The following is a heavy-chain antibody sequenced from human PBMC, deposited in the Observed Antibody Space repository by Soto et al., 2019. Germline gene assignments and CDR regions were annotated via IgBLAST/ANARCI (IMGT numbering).Heavy chain of an antibody. D-gene: IGHD3-10*01. Sequence: PVGFLRLSCAASGFTFSSYSMNWVRQAPGKGLEWVSYISSSSSTIYYADSVKGRFTISRDNAKNSLYLQMNSLRDEDTAVYYCARDQIPIYGSGSYFLYYYGMDVWGQGTTVTVSS. J-gene: IGHJ6*02. V-gene: IGHV3-48*02. CDR2: ISSSSSTI. CDR1: GFTFSSYS. CDR3: ARDQIPIYGSGSYFLYYYGMDV.